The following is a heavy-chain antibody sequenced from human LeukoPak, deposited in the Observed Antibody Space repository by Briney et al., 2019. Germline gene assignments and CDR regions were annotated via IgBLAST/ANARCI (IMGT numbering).Heavy chain of an antibody. D-gene: IGHD2-2*01. J-gene: IGHJ4*02. V-gene: IGHV1-69*02. CDR2: IIPILGIA. Sequence: SVKVSCKASGGTFSSYTIGWVRQAPGQGLEWMGRIIPILGIANYAQKFQGRVTITADKSTSTAYMELSSLRSEDTAVYYCAQTFRICSSTSCSKPLDYWGQGTLVTVSS. CDR1: GGTFSSYT. CDR3: AQTFRICSSTSCSKPLDY.